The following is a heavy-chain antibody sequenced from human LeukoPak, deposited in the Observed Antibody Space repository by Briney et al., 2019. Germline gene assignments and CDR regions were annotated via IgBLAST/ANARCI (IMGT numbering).Heavy chain of an antibody. Sequence: SETLSLTCTVSGGSISSSSYYWGWIRQPPGKGLEWIGSIYYSGSTYYNPSLKSRVTISVDTSKNQFSLKLSSVTAADTAVYYCARHGYCSSTSCQAFDYWGQGTLVTVSS. CDR2: IYYSGST. CDR1: GGSISSSSYY. V-gene: IGHV4-39*01. CDR3: ARHGYCSSTSCQAFDY. J-gene: IGHJ4*02. D-gene: IGHD2-2*01.